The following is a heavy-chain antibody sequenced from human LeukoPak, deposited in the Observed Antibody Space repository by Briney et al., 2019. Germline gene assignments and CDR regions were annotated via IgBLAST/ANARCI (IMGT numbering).Heavy chain of an antibody. CDR2: IKSDGITI. CDR1: GFSFSNYM. Sequence: GGSLRLSCAASGFSFSNYMMHWVRQAPGKGLVWVSRIKSDGITITYADSVKGRFTISRDNAKNTLYLQMNSLRAEDTAVYYCLRDLNWSLDQWGQGTLVTVSS. J-gene: IGHJ4*02. V-gene: IGHV3-74*01. D-gene: IGHD1-20*01. CDR3: LRDLNWSLDQ.